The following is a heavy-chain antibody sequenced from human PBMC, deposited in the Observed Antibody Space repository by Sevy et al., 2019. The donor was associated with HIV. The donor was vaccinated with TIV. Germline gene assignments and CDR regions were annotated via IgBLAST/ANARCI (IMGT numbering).Heavy chain of an antibody. CDR1: GFTFSSYA. CDR3: AKGCMSSSWLFDY. D-gene: IGHD6-13*01. J-gene: IGHJ4*02. CDR2: ISGSGGST. V-gene: IGHV3-23*01. Sequence: GGSLRLSCAASGFTFSSYAMSWVRQAPGKGLEWVSAISGSGGSTYYADSVEGRFTISRDNSKNTLYLQMNSLRAEDTAVYYCAKGCMSSSWLFDYWGQGTLVTVSS.